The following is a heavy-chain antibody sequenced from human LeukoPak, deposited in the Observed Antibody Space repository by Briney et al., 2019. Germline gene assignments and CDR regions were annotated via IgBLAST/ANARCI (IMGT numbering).Heavy chain of an antibody. CDR1: GFSFSSYG. CDR3: ARILDSAWGELGY. V-gene: IGHV3-30*02. Sequence: QPGESLRLSCAGSGFSFSSYGMHWVRQAPGKGLEWMAFIRSDGSNKYYADSVKGRFTISRDNSKNTLYLQMNSLRAEDTAVYYCARILDSAWGELGYWGQGTLVTVSS. CDR2: IRSDGSNK. D-gene: IGHD6-19*01. J-gene: IGHJ4*02.